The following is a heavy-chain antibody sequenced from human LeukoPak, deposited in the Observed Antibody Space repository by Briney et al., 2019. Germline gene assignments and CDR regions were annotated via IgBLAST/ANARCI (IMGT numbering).Heavy chain of an antibody. D-gene: IGHD6-13*01. V-gene: IGHV1-69*13. Sequence: ASVKVSCKASGGTFSSYAISWVRQAPGQGLEWMGGIIPIFGTANYAQKFQGRVTITADESTSTAYMELSSLRSEDTAVYYCARVGYSSSWYAAWFDPWGQGTLVTVSS. CDR1: GGTFSSYA. J-gene: IGHJ5*02. CDR3: ARVGYSSSWYAAWFDP. CDR2: IIPIFGTA.